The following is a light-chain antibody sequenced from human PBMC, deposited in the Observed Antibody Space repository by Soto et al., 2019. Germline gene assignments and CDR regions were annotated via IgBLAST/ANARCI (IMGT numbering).Light chain of an antibody. CDR3: CSYTDIALDVV. CDR2: DVT. Sequence: QSALTQPASVSGSPGQSITISCTGTSSDSGDYDYVSWYQHLPGKAPKLLIFDVTHRPSGVSDRFSGSQSGNTASLTISGVRPEDEADYYCCSYTDIALDVVFGGGTKGTVL. CDR1: SSDSGDYDY. J-gene: IGLJ2*01. V-gene: IGLV2-14*01.